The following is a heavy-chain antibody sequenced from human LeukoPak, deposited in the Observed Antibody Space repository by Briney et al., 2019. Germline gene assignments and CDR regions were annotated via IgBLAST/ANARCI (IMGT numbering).Heavy chain of an antibody. V-gene: IGHV1-2*02. Sequence: GASVKVSCKASGYTFTGYYMHWVRQAPGQGLEWMGWINPNSGGTNYAQKFQGRVTMTRDTSISTAYMELSRLRSDDTAVYYCAREKAYDILTLDYWGQGTLVTVSS. J-gene: IGHJ4*02. CDR2: INPNSGGT. CDR3: AREKAYDILTLDY. D-gene: IGHD3-9*01. CDR1: GYTFTGYY.